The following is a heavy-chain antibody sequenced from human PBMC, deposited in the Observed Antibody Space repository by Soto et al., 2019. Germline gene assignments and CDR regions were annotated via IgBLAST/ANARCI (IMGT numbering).Heavy chain of an antibody. D-gene: IGHD6-19*01. CDR1: GYSFTSYW. CDR3: ARQKAVAASGGNY. J-gene: IGHJ4*02. V-gene: IGHV5-51*01. Sequence: LGESLKISCKGSGYSFTSYWIGWVRQMPGKGLEWMGIIYPGDSDTRYSPSFQGQVTISADKSTSTAYLQWSSLKASDTAMYYCARQKAVAASGGNYWGQGTLVTVSS. CDR2: IYPGDSDT.